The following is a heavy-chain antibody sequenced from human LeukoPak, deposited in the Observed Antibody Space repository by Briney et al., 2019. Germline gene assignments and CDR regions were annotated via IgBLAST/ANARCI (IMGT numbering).Heavy chain of an antibody. CDR1: GYTFNNYD. CDR3: ARARCTYSTSCFLDY. V-gene: IGHV1-8*01. D-gene: IGHD2-2*01. Sequence: ASVEVSCKASGYTFNNYDINWVRQATGQGLEWMGWMNPNTGNTGYGERFQGRVTMTRDNSISTAYMELSSLTSEDTAVYYCARARCTYSTSCFLDYWGQGTLVTVSS. CDR2: MNPNTGNT. J-gene: IGHJ4*02.